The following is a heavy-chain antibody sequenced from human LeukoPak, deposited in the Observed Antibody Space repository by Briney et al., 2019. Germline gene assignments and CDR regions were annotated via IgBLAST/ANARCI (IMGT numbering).Heavy chain of an antibody. V-gene: IGHV3-7*01. CDR1: GFTFSTYW. J-gene: IGHJ4*02. CDR2: INQYGNEK. Sequence: GGSLRLSCAASGFTFSTYWMNWVRQAPGKGLEWVANINQYGNEKYYVDSVKGRFTISRDNDKNSLYLEMNSLRAEDTAVYYCATGAEMDRGVIINGHLDYWAREPWSPPPQ. D-gene: IGHD3-10*01. CDR3: ATGAEMDRGVIINGHLDY.